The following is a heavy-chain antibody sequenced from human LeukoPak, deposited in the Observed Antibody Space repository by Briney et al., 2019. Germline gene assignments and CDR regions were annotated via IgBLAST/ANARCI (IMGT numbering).Heavy chain of an antibody. D-gene: IGHD3-9*01. CDR3: AKDMGISRYFDWPAGGNWFDP. CDR2: ISYDGSNK. V-gene: IGHV3-30*18. J-gene: IGHJ5*02. Sequence: GRSLRLSCAASGFTFSSYGMHWVRQAPGKGLEWVAVISYDGSNKYYADSVKGRVAISRDNSKNTLYLQMNSLRAEDTAVYYCAKDMGISRYFDWPAGGNWFDPWGQGTLVTVSS. CDR1: GFTFSSYG.